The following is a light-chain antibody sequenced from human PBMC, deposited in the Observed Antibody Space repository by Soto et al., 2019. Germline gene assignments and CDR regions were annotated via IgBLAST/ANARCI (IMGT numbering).Light chain of an antibody. CDR1: QTISTY. CDR3: PQTYSTPPT. J-gene: IGKJ1*01. Sequence: DIQMTQSPSSLSASVGDRVTITCRASQTISTYLNWYQQKPGKAPKLLISAASGLQSGVPSRFSGSGSGTHFTLTISSLQPEDIATYYCPQTYSTPPTFGLGTKLDIK. V-gene: IGKV1-39*01. CDR2: AAS.